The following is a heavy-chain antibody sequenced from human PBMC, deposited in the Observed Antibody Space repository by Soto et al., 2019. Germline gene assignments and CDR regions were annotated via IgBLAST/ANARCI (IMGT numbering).Heavy chain of an antibody. CDR1: GFTFSGSA. V-gene: IGHV3-73*02. CDR2: IRSKANSHAT. D-gene: IGHD2-21*02. CDR3: TRHALPYCGGDCYLLPYFDL. Sequence: EVQLVESGGGLVQPGGSLKLSCAASGFTFSGSAMHWVRQASGKGLEWVGRIRSKANSHATAYAASVKGRFTISRDDSKNTAYLQLNSLKTADTAVYYCTRHALPYCGGDCYLLPYFDLWGRGTLVTVSS. J-gene: IGHJ2*01.